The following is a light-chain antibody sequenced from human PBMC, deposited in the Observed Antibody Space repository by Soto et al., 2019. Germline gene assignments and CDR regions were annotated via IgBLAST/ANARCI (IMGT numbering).Light chain of an antibody. V-gene: IGLV1-51*01. CDR3: GSWDSSLRAYV. Sequence: QSALTQPSSVSGSPGQSITISCSGSISNMGGNSVSWYQQLPGTAPKLLIYDDNKRPSGIPDRFSGSKSGTSATLGITGFQTGDEADYYCGSWDSSLRAYVFRTGTKVTVL. CDR1: ISNMGGNS. CDR2: DDN. J-gene: IGLJ1*01.